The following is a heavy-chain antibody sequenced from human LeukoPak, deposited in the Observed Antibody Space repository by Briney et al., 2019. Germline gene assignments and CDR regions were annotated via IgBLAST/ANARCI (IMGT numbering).Heavy chain of an antibody. V-gene: IGHV3-11*01. D-gene: IGHD3-3*01. J-gene: IGHJ6*03. CDR1: GFTFSDYY. CDR2: ISSSGSTI. CDR3: ARETGTRITIFGVDYYYYYMDV. Sequence: GGSLRLSCAASGFTFSDYYMSWIRQAPGKGLEWVSYISSSGSTIYYADSVKGRFTISRDNAKNSLYLQMNSLRAEDTAVYYCARETGTRITIFGVDYYYYYMDVWAKGPRSPSP.